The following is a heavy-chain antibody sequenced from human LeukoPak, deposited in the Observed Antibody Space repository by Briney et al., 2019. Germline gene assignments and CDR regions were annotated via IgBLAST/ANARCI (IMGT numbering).Heavy chain of an antibody. CDR2: IDASGNT. CDR3: AREGCSGGVCYFDY. Sequence: SETLSLTCTVSGGSISYYYWTWIRQPAGKGLEWIGRIDASGNTKYTPSLRSRVTLSIDTSGQQFSLKLSSVTAADTAVYFCAREGCSGGVCYFDYWGRGTLVTVSS. CDR1: GGSISYYY. D-gene: IGHD2-15*01. J-gene: IGHJ4*02. V-gene: IGHV4-4*07.